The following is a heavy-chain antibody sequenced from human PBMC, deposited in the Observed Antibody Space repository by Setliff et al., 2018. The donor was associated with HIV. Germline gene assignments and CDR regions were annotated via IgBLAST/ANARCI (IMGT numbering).Heavy chain of an antibody. CDR3: ARQFPPYHSGAHYSDL. V-gene: IGHV4-61*08. J-gene: IGHJ5*02. D-gene: IGHD6-19*01. Sequence: NPSETLSLTCTVSGGSISSGAYYWSWIRQPPGKGLEWIGLIYYSGSTNYSPSLKSRVTISVDSSKNQFSLKLTSVTAADAAIYYCARQFPPYHSGAHYSDLWSQGTLVTVSS. CDR1: GGSISSGAYY. CDR2: IYYSGST.